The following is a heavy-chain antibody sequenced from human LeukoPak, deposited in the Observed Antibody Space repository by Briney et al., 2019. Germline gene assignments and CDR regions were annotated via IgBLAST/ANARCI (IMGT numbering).Heavy chain of an antibody. CDR1: GYTFTSYG. J-gene: IGHJ3*02. V-gene: IGHV1-18*01. CDR3: ARDCGVELRYFDWLFLNDAFDI. Sequence: ASVTVSCKACGYTFTSYGISWVRQAPGQGLEWMGWISAYNGNTNYAQKLQGRVTMTTDTSTSTAYMELRSLRSDDTAVYYCARDCGVELRYFDWLFLNDAFDIWGQGTMVTVSS. CDR2: ISAYNGNT. D-gene: IGHD3-9*01.